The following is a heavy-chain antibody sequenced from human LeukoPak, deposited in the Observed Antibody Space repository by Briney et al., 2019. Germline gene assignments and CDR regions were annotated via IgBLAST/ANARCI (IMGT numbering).Heavy chain of an antibody. CDR3: ARDTDYYDSSGYYYYFDY. D-gene: IGHD3-22*01. CDR1: GFTFSSYG. CDR2: ILSDGTSE. J-gene: IGHJ4*02. Sequence: GRSLRLSCAASGFTFSSYGLHWVRQAPGKGLEWVAVILSDGTSEYYADSVKGRFTISRDNSKSTLYLQMNSLRAEDTAVYYCARDTDYYDSSGYYYYFDYWGQGTLVTVSS. V-gene: IGHV3-33*01.